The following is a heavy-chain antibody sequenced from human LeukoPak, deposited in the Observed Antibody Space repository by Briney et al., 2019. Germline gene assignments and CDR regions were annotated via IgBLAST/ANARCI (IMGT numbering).Heavy chain of an antibody. J-gene: IGHJ4*02. D-gene: IGHD6-19*01. V-gene: IGHV3-74*01. Sequence: GGSLRLSCAASGFTFSSYWMHWVRQAPGKGLVWVSRINTDGSSTSYADSVKGRFTISRDNAKNTLYLQMNNLRAEDTAVYYCARDTAVRESGWLYYFDYWGQGTLVTVSS. CDR2: INTDGSST. CDR3: ARDTAVRESGWLYYFDY. CDR1: GFTFSSYW.